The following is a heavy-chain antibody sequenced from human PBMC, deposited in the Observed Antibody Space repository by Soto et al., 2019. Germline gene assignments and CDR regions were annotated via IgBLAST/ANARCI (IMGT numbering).Heavy chain of an antibody. CDR2: IVVGSGNT. V-gene: IGHV1-58*01. CDR1: VFTFTSSA. Sequence: WXSVKVSCKASVFTFTSSAVQWVRQARGQRLEWIGWIVVGSGNTNYAQKFQERVTITRDMSTSTAYMELSSLRSEDTAVYYCAALYNWNQTAVDYWGQGTLVTVSS. J-gene: IGHJ4*02. CDR3: AALYNWNQTAVDY. D-gene: IGHD1-20*01.